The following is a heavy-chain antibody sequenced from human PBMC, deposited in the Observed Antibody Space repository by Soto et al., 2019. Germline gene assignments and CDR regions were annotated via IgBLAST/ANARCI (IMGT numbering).Heavy chain of an antibody. CDR3: AKDWINTWSFDY. J-gene: IGHJ4*02. V-gene: IGHV3-7*01. CDR2: IKQDGSKT. CDR1: GFIFSSYW. D-gene: IGHD2-2*03. Sequence: PGGSLRLSCAASGFIFSSYWMSWVRLAPGKGLEWVANIKQDGSKTYYVDSVKGRFTISRDNAKNSLYLHMNSLRAEDTAVYYCAKDWINTWSFDYWGQGALVTVSS.